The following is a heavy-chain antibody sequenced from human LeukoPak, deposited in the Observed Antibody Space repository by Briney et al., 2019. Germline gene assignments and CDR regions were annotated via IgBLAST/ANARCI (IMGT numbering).Heavy chain of an antibody. CDR2: INHSGST. V-gene: IGHV4-34*01. Sequence: SETLLTCAVYGGSFSGYYWSWIRQPPGKGLEWIGEINHSGSTNYNPSLKSRVTISVDTSKNQFSLKLSSVTAADTAVYYCARLQAPHYYDSSGYEHDAFDIWGQGTMVTVSS. CDR3: ARLQAPHYYDSSGYEHDAFDI. CDR1: GGSFSGYY. J-gene: IGHJ3*02. D-gene: IGHD3-22*01.